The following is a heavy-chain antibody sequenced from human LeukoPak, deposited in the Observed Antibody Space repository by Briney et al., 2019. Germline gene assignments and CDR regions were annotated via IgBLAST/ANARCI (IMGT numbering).Heavy chain of an antibody. CDR3: ARGGRRIYGQES. CDR2: INHSGST. D-gene: IGHD3-10*01. Sequence: SETLSLTCAVYGGSFSGYYWSWIRQPPGKGLEWIGEINHSGSTNYNPSLKSRVTISVDTSKNQFSLKLSSVTAAGTAVYYCARGGRRIYGQESWGQGTLVTVSS. V-gene: IGHV4-34*01. CDR1: GGSFSGYY. J-gene: IGHJ5*02.